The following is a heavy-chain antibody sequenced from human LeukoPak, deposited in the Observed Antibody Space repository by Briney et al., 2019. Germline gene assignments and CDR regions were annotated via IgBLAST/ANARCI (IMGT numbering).Heavy chain of an antibody. CDR1: GFTFSSYA. V-gene: IGHV3-30*04. D-gene: IGHD6-13*01. CDR2: ISYDGSNK. Sequence: GSLRLSCAASGFTFSSYAMHWVRQAPGKGLEWVAVISYDGSNKYYADSVKGRFTISRDNSKNTLYLQMDSLRAEDTAVYYCARAAGPNNYFDYWGQGTLVTVSS. CDR3: ARAAGPNNYFDY. J-gene: IGHJ4*02.